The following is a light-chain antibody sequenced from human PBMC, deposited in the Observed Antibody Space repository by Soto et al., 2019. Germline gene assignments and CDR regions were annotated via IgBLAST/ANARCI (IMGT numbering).Light chain of an antibody. CDR2: AAS. J-gene: IGKJ1*01. CDR1: QGIRND. Sequence: AIQMTQSPSSLSASVGDRVIITCRASQGIRNDLGWFQQKPGKAPKLLIYAASRLQSGVPSRFSGSGSGTDFTLTINSLQHEDFATYYCLQDYDFPWTFGHGTKVEIK. CDR3: LQDYDFPWT. V-gene: IGKV1-6*01.